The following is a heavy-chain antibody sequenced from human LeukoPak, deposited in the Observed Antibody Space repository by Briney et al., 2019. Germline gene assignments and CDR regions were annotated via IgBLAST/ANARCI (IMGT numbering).Heavy chain of an antibody. CDR2: IYYTGTT. J-gene: IGHJ5*02. CDR3: ARYRHHNWFDP. Sequence: SETLSLTCTVSGDSLSSDSYYWAWIRQPPGKGLEWIGNIYYTGTTYYNPSLKSRVKMSVDTPKNQFSLRLTSVSAADTAVYYCARYRHHNWFDPWGQGILVTVSS. CDR1: GDSLSSDSYY. V-gene: IGHV4-39*01.